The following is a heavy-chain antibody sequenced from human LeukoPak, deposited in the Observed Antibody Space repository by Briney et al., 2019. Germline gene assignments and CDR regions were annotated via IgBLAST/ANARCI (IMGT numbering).Heavy chain of an antibody. CDR3: ARRGDIVVVPANDY. CDR2: ISGSGGST. D-gene: IGHD2-2*01. CDR1: GFTFSSYA. Sequence: PGGSLRLSCAASGFTFSSYAMSWVRQAPGKGLEWVSAISGSGGSTYYADSVKGRFTISRDNSKNTLYLQMNSLRAEDTAVYYCARRGDIVVVPANDYWGQGTLVTVSS. J-gene: IGHJ4*02. V-gene: IGHV3-23*01.